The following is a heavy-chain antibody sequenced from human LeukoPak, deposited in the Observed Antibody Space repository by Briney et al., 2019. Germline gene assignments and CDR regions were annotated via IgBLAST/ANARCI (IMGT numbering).Heavy chain of an antibody. J-gene: IGHJ4*02. V-gene: IGHV3-21*01. CDR2: ISGSSSHI. Sequence: GGSLRLSCIASGFSFSNYNINWVRQAPGKGLEWVSSISGSSSHIHYGDSVKGRFTISRDNAKSSVFLQMNSLRVEDTAVYYCATGTYGSGSYVIFDFWGQGTLVTVSS. D-gene: IGHD3-10*01. CDR1: GFSFSNYN. CDR3: ATGTYGSGSYVIFDF.